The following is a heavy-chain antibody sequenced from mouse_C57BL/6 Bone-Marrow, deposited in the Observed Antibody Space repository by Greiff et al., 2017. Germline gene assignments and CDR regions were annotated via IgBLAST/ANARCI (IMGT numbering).Heavy chain of an antibody. J-gene: IGHJ3*01. CDR1: GYTFTSYW. CDR2: IDPSDSET. CDR3: ASDYSNVFAY. D-gene: IGHD2-5*01. Sequence: QVQLKQPGAELVRPGSSVKLSCKASGYTFTSYWMHWVKQRPIQGLEWIGNIDPSDSETHYNQKFKDKATLTVDKSSSTAYMQLSSLTSEDSAVYYCASDYSNVFAYWGQGTLVTVSA. V-gene: IGHV1-52*01.